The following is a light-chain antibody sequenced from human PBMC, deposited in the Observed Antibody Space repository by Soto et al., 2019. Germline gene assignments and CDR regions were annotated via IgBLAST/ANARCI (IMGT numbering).Light chain of an antibody. CDR2: AAT. Sequence: DIHLTQSPSLLSASVGDRVTITCRASQGISQYVAWYQQKPGKAPKLLIYAATVLQGGVPSRFSGTGSGTDFTLTISSLQPEDFATYYCQHFKSFPITFGQGTKVDIK. J-gene: IGKJ1*01. V-gene: IGKV1-9*01. CDR3: QHFKSFPIT. CDR1: QGISQY.